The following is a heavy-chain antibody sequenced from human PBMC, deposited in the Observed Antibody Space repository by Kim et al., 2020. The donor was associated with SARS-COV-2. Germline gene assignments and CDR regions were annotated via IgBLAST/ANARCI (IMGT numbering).Heavy chain of an antibody. D-gene: IGHD3-22*01. Sequence: LKSRVTISVDTSKNQFSLKLSSVTAADTAVYYCARGWDSSGYYYGDAFDIWGQGTMVTVSS. J-gene: IGHJ3*02. V-gene: IGHV4-31*02. CDR3: ARGWDSSGYYYGDAFDI.